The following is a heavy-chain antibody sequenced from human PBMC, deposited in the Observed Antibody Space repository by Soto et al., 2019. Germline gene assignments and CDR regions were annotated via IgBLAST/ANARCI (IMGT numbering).Heavy chain of an antibody. D-gene: IGHD3-10*01. CDR2: ISYDGSNK. V-gene: IGHV3-30-3*01. J-gene: IGHJ4*02. Sequence: GGSLRLSCAASGFTFSSYAMHWVRQAPGKGLEWVAVISYDGSNKYYADSVKGRFTISRDNSKNTLYLQMNSLRAEDTAVYYCARDHLTYYYGSGSPKNFKKSWGQIDYWGQGTLVTVSS. CDR1: GFTFSSYA. CDR3: ARDHLTYYYGSGSPKNFKKSWGQIDY.